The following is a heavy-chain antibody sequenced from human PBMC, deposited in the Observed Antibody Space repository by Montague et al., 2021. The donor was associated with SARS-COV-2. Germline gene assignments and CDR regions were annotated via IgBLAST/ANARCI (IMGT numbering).Heavy chain of an antibody. D-gene: IGHD2-21*01. CDR3: AGSVVIVVLNYFDY. V-gene: IGHV4-39*01. CDR1: GGSMSSSFYY. J-gene: IGHJ4*02. Sequence: SETLSLTCNVSGGSMSSSFYYWGWIRQPPGKGLEWIGCFYYSGITYYNPSLKSRVTISVDTSKNQFSLKLSSVTAADTAVYYCAGSVVIVVLNYFDYWGQGTLVTVSS. CDR2: FYYSGIT.